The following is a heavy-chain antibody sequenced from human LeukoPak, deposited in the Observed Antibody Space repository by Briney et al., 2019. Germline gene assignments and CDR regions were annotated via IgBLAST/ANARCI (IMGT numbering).Heavy chain of an antibody. J-gene: IGHJ4*02. V-gene: IGHV1-46*01. CDR2: IYPRDGST. CDR1: GYTFTSNY. D-gene: IGHD2-15*01. CDR3: AKQLGYCSDGSCYFPY. Sequence: ASVKVSCKASGYTFTSNYIHWVRQAPGQGLEWMGMIYPRDGSTSYAQKFQGRVTVTRDTSTSTLHMELSGLRSEDTAVYYCAKQLGYCSDGSCYFPYWGQGTLVTVSS.